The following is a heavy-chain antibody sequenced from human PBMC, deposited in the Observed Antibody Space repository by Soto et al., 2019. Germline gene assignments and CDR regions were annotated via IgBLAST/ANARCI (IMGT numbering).Heavy chain of an antibody. J-gene: IGHJ6*03. CDR3: AGRDCSGTNCYYLDYYYMDV. CDR2: IYYSGST. V-gene: IGHV4-59*08. CDR1: GGSFSSYS. Sequence: VQLQESGPGLVRPSETLSLTCTVSGGSFSSYSWTWFRQSPGKGLGWMGYIYYSGSTDYNPSLRGRLAISIDTSKNQFSLRLNSMTAADTAVYYCAGRDCSGTNCYYLDYYYMDVWGKGTTVTVSS. D-gene: IGHD2-2*01.